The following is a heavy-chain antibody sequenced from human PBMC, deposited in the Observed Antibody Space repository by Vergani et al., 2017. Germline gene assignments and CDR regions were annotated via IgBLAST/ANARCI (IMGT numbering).Heavy chain of an antibody. Sequence: EVQLLESGGGLVQPGGSLRLSCAASGFTFSSYAMSWVRQAPGKGLEWVSAISGSGGSTYYADSVKGRFTISRDNSKNTLYLQMNSLRAEDTAVYYCARGYGDRDAFDIWGQGTLVTVSS. CDR3: ARGYGDRDAFDI. V-gene: IGHV3-23*01. CDR2: ISGSGGST. D-gene: IGHD4-17*01. J-gene: IGHJ3*02. CDR1: GFTFSSYA.